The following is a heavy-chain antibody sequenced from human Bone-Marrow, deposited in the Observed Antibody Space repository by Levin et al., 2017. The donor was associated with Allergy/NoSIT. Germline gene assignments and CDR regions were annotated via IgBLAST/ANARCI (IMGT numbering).Heavy chain of an antibody. D-gene: IGHD3-3*01. V-gene: IGHV4-39*07. CDR2: MHYSGSI. Sequence: PSETLSLTCTVSGGPISSNNYYWAWIRQPPGKGLEWIGSMHYSGSIYHNPSLKSRVTMSVDTSENQFSLKLSSVTAADTAVYYCVRGLRRVTIFGVVIAPGAFDFWGQGTMVAVSS. J-gene: IGHJ3*01. CDR3: VRGLRRVTIFGVVIAPGAFDF. CDR1: GGPISSNNYY.